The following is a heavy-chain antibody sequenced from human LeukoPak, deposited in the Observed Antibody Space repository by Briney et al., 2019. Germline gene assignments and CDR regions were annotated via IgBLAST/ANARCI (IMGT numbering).Heavy chain of an antibody. Sequence: AGGSLRLSCAASGFTFSSYWMIWVRQAPGKGLEWVASIIQDGSEKYYMDSVKGRFTISRDNTKNSLYLQMNSLRAEDTALYYCARAPDDPLWFGELLMGDYWGQGTLVTVSS. D-gene: IGHD3-10*01. J-gene: IGHJ4*02. V-gene: IGHV3-7*01. CDR2: IIQDGSEK. CDR1: GFTFSSYW. CDR3: ARAPDDPLWFGELLMGDY.